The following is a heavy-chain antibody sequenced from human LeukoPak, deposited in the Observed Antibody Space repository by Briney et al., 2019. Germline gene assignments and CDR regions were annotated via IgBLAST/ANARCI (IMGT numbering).Heavy chain of an antibody. D-gene: IGHD1/OR15-1a*01. V-gene: IGHV3-20*04. CDR1: GFKFSRYW. CDR3: ARGTVCYYYYYMDV. Sequence: GGSLRLSCAASGFKFSRYWMSWVRQAPGKGLEWVTGINWNGGSTGYVDSVKGRFTISRDNAKNSLYLQMNSLRAEDTALYYCARGTVCYYYYYMDVWGKGTTVTVSS. CDR2: INWNGGST. J-gene: IGHJ6*03.